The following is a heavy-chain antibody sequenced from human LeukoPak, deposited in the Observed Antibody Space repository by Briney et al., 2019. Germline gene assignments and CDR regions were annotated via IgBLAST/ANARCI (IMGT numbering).Heavy chain of an antibody. D-gene: IGHD2-8*01. J-gene: IGHJ4*02. CDR3: ARGHCTNGVCSGDFDY. CDR1: GGSISSSNW. Sequence: SETLSLTCAVSGGSISSSNWWSWVRQPPGKGLEWIGETYHSGSTNYNPSLKSRVTISVDKSKNQFSLKLSSVTAADTAVYYCARGHCTNGVCSGDFDYWGQGTLVTVSS. V-gene: IGHV4-4*02. CDR2: TYHSGST.